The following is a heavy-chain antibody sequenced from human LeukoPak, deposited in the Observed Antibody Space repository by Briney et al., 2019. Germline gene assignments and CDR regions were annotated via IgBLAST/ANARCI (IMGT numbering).Heavy chain of an antibody. CDR3: ANFDYGDYATRFDY. J-gene: IGHJ4*02. D-gene: IGHD4-17*01. V-gene: IGHV3-21*01. CDR2: IGATGTYT. CDR1: GFDLSRSS. Sequence: PGGSLRLSCAASGFDLSRSSMNWVRQAPGKGLEWVSSIGATGTYTYYADSVKGRFTISRDNAKNSLYLQMNSLRAEDTAVYYCANFDYGDYATRFDYWGQGTLVTVSS.